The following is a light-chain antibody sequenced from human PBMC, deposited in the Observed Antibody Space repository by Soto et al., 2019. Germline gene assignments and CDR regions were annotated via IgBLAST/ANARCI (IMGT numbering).Light chain of an antibody. Sequence: EIVLTQSPATLSLSPGERATLSCRASQSVSSYLAWYQQKPGQAPRLLIYDASNRATGIPARFSGSGSGTDFTLTISSLEPEDFAVYYCQQRSNWLRTFGPGTKLDIK. CDR1: QSVSSY. V-gene: IGKV3-11*01. J-gene: IGKJ3*01. CDR3: QQRSNWLRT. CDR2: DAS.